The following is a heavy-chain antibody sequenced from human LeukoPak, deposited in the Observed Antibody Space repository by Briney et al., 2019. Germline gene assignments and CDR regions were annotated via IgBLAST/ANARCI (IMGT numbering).Heavy chain of an antibody. CDR1: GFTFSSYG. J-gene: IGHJ6*03. CDR3: AKDGQGDYYYYYYMDV. CDR2: IRYDGNNE. Sequence: PGGSLRLSCAASGFTFSSYGMHWVRQAPGKGLEWVAFIRYDGNNEYFADSVKGRFTISRDNSKNTLYLQMNSLRAEDTAVYYCAKDGQGDYYYYYYMDVWGKGTTVTVSS. V-gene: IGHV3-30*02. D-gene: IGHD3-16*01.